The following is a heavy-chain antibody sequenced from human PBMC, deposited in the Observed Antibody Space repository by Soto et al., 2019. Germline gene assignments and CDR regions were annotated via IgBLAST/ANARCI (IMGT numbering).Heavy chain of an antibody. CDR1: GITFSNYW. CDR3: AAWDISNP. D-gene: IGHD2-15*01. J-gene: IGHJ5*02. Sequence: PGGSLRLSCVGSGITFSNYWMNWVRQTPGKGLEWVANIKPDGSAKAYVDSVKGRFTVSRDNAKNSPYLQMNSLRAEDTAVYFCAAWDISNPWGQGTLVTVSS. CDR2: IKPDGSAK. V-gene: IGHV3-7*01.